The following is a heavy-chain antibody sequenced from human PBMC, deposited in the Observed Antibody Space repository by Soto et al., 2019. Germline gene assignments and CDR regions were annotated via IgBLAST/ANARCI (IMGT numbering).Heavy chain of an antibody. V-gene: IGHV5-51*01. Sequence: HGESLKISCKGSGFTFTDYWIGWVRQMPGKGLDGMGTTYAGDSDTRYSPSFEGQVTMSVDKSISTAYLHWSSLKASDTAMYYCARQQPLDSIAWYNWGEGTLVTVSS. D-gene: IGHD6-19*01. CDR3: ARQQPLDSIAWYN. CDR1: GFTFTDYW. J-gene: IGHJ4*02. CDR2: TYAGDSDT.